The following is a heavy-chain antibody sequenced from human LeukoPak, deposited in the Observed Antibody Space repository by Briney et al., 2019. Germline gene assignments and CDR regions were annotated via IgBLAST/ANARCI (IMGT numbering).Heavy chain of an antibody. CDR3: ARTVAAADNYYYYYMDV. D-gene: IGHD6-13*01. Sequence: ASVKVSCKASGYTFTSHCIHWVRQAPGQGLEWMGLIHPSDGVTTYAQNFQGRVTVTRDTSTSTAYMELSSLRSEDTAVYYCARTVAAADNYYYYYMDVWGKGTTVTVSS. J-gene: IGHJ6*03. CDR1: GYTFTSHC. V-gene: IGHV1-46*01. CDR2: IHPSDGVT.